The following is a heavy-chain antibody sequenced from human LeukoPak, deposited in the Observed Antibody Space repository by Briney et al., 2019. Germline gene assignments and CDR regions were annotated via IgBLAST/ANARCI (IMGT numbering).Heavy chain of an antibody. CDR1: GGSISSYY. V-gene: IGHV4-59*01. CDR2: IYYSGST. Sequence: SETLSLTCTVSGGSISSYYWSWIRQPPGKGLEWIGYIYYSGSTNYNPSLKSRVTISVDTSKNQLSLKLSSVTAADTAVYYCARGRAAAGTVPGYYFDYWGQGTLVTVSS. J-gene: IGHJ4*02. D-gene: IGHD6-13*01. CDR3: ARGRAAAGTVPGYYFDY.